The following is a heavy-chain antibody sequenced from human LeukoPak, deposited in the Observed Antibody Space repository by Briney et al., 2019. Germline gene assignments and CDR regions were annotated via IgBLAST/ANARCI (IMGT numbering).Heavy chain of an antibody. J-gene: IGHJ6*02. CDR3: ARDNMAAAGNSYYYGLDV. D-gene: IGHD6-13*01. CDR2: ISYDGSNK. CDR1: GVTFSNYA. Sequence: PGGSLRLSCAASGVTFSNYAMHWVRQAPGKGLEWVAVISYDGSNKHYADSVKGRFTISRDNSKNMLYLQMTSLRAEGTAVYYCARDNMAAAGNSYYYGLDVWGQGTTVTVSS. V-gene: IGHV3-30-3*01.